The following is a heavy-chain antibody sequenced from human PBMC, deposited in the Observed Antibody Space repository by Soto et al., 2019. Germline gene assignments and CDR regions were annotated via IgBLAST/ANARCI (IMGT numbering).Heavy chain of an antibody. CDR3: ASRLSGSYPF. J-gene: IGHJ4*02. CDR2: IYYSGST. Sequence: QLQLQESGPGLVKPSETLSLTCTVSGGSISSSSYYWGWLRQPPGKGLEWIGSIYYSGSTYYNPSLKSRVTISVDTSKNQFSLKLSSVTAADTAVYYCASRLSGSYPFWGQGTLVTVSS. CDR1: GGSISSSSYY. D-gene: IGHD1-26*01. V-gene: IGHV4-39*01.